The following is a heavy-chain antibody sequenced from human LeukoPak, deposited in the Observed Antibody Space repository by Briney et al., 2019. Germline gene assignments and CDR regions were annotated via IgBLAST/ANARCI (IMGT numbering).Heavy chain of an antibody. CDR2: ISGSGGST. J-gene: IGHJ4*02. CDR3: AKGSSGWPLNFDY. V-gene: IGHV3-23*01. Sequence: GGSLRLSCAASGFTFSSYAMSWVRQAPGKGLEWVSAISGSGGSTYYADSVKGRFTISRDNSKNTLYLQTNSLRAEDTAVYYCAKGSSGWPLNFDYWGQGTLVTVSS. CDR1: GFTFSSYA. D-gene: IGHD6-19*01.